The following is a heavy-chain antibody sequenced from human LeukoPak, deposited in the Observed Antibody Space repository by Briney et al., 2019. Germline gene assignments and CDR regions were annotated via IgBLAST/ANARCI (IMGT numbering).Heavy chain of an antibody. CDR2: FDPEDGET. CDR3: ATTGYDYY. CDR1: GYTLTELS. J-gene: IGHJ4*02. D-gene: IGHD5-12*01. V-gene: IGHV1-24*01. Sequence: ASVKVSCKVSGYTLTELSMHWVRQAPGKGLEWMGGFDPEDGETIYAQKFQGRVTMTGDTSTDTAYMELSSLRSEDTAVYYCATTGYDYYWGQGTLVTVSS.